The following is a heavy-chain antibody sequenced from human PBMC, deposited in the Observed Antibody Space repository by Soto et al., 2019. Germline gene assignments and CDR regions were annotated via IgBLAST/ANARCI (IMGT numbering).Heavy chain of an antibody. CDR3: AHRPSGWYLFDY. CDR1: GFSLITSGLG. CDR2: IYLNDDK. D-gene: IGHD6-19*01. J-gene: IGHJ4*02. Sequence: QITLKESGPTLVRPTQTLTLTCTFSGFSLITSGLGVGWLRQPPGKALECLALIYLNDDKRYSPSLKARLSLTKDTSKSQVVTTMTNMDPGDTATYFSAHRPSGWYLFDYWGQGTLVTVSS. V-gene: IGHV2-5*01.